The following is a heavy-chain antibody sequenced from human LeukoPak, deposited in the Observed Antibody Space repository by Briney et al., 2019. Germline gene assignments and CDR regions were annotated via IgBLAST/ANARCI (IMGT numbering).Heavy chain of an antibody. J-gene: IGHJ4*02. CDR2: IIPIFGTA. CDR1: GGTFSSYA. CDR3: ARDLNPYYDSSGYFYYFDY. V-gene: IGHV1-69*01. Sequence: ASVKVSCKASGGTFSSYAISWVRQAPGQGLEWMGGIIPIFGTANYAQKFQGRVTITADESTSTAYMELSSLRSEDTAVYYCARDLNPYYDSSGYFYYFDYWGQGTLVTVSS. D-gene: IGHD3-22*01.